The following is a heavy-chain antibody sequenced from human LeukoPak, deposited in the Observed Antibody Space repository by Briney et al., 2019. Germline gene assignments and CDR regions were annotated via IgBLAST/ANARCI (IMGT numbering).Heavy chain of an antibody. D-gene: IGHD2-21*02. CDR2: INPSSGNT. V-gene: IGHV1-2*02. CDR1: GYTFIDDY. J-gene: IGHJ4*02. CDR3: TKRTAFGF. Sequence: ASVKVSCTTFGYTFIDDYLHWVRQAPGQGLEWMGWINPSSGNTRLAQKFQGRLFLTRDTSIHTGYMELTTLRSEDTAVYYCTKRTAFGFWGQGTMVAVSS.